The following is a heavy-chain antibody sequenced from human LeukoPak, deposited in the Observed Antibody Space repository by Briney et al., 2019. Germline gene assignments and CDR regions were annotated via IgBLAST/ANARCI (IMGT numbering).Heavy chain of an antibody. CDR3: ARGFYGAGSHFDY. V-gene: IGHV4-30-2*01. Sequence: SKTLSLTSAVSGGSISSGDIPWGWTRQQQGKGLEWIGYIFHTGHTSYSPSLKSRVTISVDMSKNQLSLRLTSVTAADTAVYYCARGFYGAGSHFDYWGQGTLVTVSS. CDR2: IFHTGHT. D-gene: IGHD3-10*01. CDR1: GGSISSGDIP. J-gene: IGHJ4*02.